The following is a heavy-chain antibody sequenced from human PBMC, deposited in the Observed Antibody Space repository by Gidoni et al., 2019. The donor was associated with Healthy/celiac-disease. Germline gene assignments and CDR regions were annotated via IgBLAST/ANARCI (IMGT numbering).Heavy chain of an antibody. CDR2: ISSSSSTI. V-gene: IGHV3-48*01. Sequence: EVQLVESGGGLVQPGGSLRLSCAASGFTFSSYSMNWVRQAPGKGLEWVSYISSSSSTIYYADYVKGRFTISRDNAKNSLYLQMNSLRAEDTAVYYCARDGAGSIAAASEFDYWGQETLVTVSS. CDR3: ARDGAGSIAAASEFDY. J-gene: IGHJ4*02. CDR1: GFTFSSYS. D-gene: IGHD6-13*01.